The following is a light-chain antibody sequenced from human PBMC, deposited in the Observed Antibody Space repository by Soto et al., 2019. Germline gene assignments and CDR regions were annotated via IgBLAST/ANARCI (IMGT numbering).Light chain of an antibody. CDR2: GAS. Sequence: IVLTQSPGTLSLSPGERATLSCRASQSVTSRYLAWYQQKPGQAPRLLIYGASTTATGIPARFSGSGSGTDFTLTISSLQAEDVAVYYCQQYNNWRSITFGQGTRLEIK. J-gene: IGKJ5*01. V-gene: IGKV3-15*01. CDR1: QSVTSRY. CDR3: QQYNNWRSIT.